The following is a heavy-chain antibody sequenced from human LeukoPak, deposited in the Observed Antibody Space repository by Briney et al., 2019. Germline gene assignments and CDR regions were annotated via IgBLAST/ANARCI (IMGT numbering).Heavy chain of an antibody. CDR2: INHSGST. D-gene: IGHD6-6*01. CDR1: GGSFSGYY. CDR3: ARAIEALGAFDI. V-gene: IGHV4-34*01. J-gene: IGHJ3*02. Sequence: SETLSLTCAVYGGSFSGYYWSWIRQPPGKGLEWIGEINHSGSTNYNPSLKSRVTISVDTSKNQFSLKLSSVTAADTAVYYCARAIEALGAFDIWDQGTMVTVSS.